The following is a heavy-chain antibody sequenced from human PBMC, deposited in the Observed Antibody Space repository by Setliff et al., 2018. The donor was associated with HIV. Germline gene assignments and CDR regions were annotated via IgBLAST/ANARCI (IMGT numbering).Heavy chain of an antibody. CDR1: SGSFSGYS. V-gene: IGHV4-34*01. CDR2: MNHSEH. D-gene: IGHD3-3*01. CDR3: ARTITTFGVIGRGGRMDV. Sequence: LSLTCAVYSGSFSGYSWTWIRQSPGKGLEWIGEMNHSEHYYNPTLKSRVTISMDTSKNQFSLELSSVTAADTALYYCARTITTFGVIGRGGRMDVWGKGTTVTVSS. J-gene: IGHJ6*04.